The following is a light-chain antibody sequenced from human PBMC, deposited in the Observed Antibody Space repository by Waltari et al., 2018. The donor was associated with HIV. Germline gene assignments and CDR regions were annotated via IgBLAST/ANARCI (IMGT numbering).Light chain of an antibody. Sequence: QSALTQSASVSGSPGQSITISCTGTGSDIGGYNYVSWYQQQPGKAPKLLIYDVTDRPSGISDRFSGSKSGNTASLTISWLQAEDEADYYCSSYTISSTVVFGGGTKLTVL. V-gene: IGLV2-14*03. CDR3: SSYTISSTVV. J-gene: IGLJ2*01. CDR2: DVT. CDR1: GSDIGGYNY.